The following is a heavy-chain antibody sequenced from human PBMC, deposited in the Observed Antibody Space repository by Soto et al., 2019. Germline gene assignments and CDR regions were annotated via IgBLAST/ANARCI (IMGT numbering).Heavy chain of an antibody. CDR2: MNPNSANT. CDR1: GYAFGDYD. J-gene: IGHJ5*02. CDR3: ARMPTYGTLNWFDP. Sequence: QVQLVQSGAEVQRPGASVKVSCRASGYAFGDYDISWVRQAPGQGLEWMGWMNPNSANTGYAQKFQGRVSMTRDMSISTAYMELSRLRPEDTAIYYSARMPTYGTLNWFDPWGQGALVTVSS. V-gene: IGHV1-8*01. D-gene: IGHD1-1*01.